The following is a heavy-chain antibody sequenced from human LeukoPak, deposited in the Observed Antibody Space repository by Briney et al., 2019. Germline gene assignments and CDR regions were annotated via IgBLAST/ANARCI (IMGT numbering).Heavy chain of an antibody. V-gene: IGHV3-74*01. J-gene: IGHJ1*01. Sequence: GGSLRLPCAASGFTFSSYWMHWVRQAPGKGLVWVSRINTDGSSTSYADSVKGRFTISRDNAKNTLYLQMNSLRAEDTAVYYCVSIVYGSGSFQHWGQGTLVTVSS. D-gene: IGHD3-10*01. CDR2: INTDGSST. CDR1: GFTFSSYW. CDR3: VSIVYGSGSFQH.